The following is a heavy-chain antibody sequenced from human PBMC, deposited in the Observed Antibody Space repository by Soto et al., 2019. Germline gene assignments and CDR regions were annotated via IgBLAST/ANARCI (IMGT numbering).Heavy chain of an antibody. V-gene: IGHV3-33*01. CDR1: GFTFSSYG. CDR2: IGYDGSNK. CDR3: ARDVKDYSNYVDY. Sequence: QVQLVESGGGVVQPGRSLRLSCAASGFTFSSYGMHWVRQAPGKGLEWVAVIGYDGSNKYYADSVKGRFTISRDNSKNTLYLQMNSLRAEDTAVYYCARDVKDYSNYVDYWGQGTLVTVSS. D-gene: IGHD4-4*01. J-gene: IGHJ4*02.